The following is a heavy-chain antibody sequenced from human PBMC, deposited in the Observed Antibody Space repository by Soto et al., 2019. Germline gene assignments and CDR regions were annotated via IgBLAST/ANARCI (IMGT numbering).Heavy chain of an antibody. Sequence: QVQLVQSGAEVKKPGASVKVSCKASGYTFTSYGISGVRQAPGQGLEWMGWISAYNGNTNYAQKLQGRVTMTTDTSTSTAYMELRRLRSDDTAVYYCARDGALGENYYSYGMDVWGQGTTVTVSS. J-gene: IGHJ6*02. CDR2: ISAYNGNT. CDR3: ARDGALGENYYSYGMDV. CDR1: GYTFTSYG. D-gene: IGHD3-16*01. V-gene: IGHV1-18*01.